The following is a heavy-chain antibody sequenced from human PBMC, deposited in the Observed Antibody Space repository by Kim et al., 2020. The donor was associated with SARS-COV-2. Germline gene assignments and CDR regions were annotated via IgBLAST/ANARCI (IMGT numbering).Heavy chain of an antibody. Sequence: SETLSLTCIVSGGSISGSYWSWIRQSPAKGLEWIGYIHSSGTRTANYNPSLESRVAMSVDMSANQFSLKLNFVTAADTAMYFCAKTEVDINLGSYWFDPWGQGMLVSVSS. D-gene: IGHD5-12*01. J-gene: IGHJ5*02. CDR1: GGSISGSY. V-gene: IGHV4-59*01. CDR2: IHSSGTRTA. CDR3: AKTEVDINLGSYWFDP.